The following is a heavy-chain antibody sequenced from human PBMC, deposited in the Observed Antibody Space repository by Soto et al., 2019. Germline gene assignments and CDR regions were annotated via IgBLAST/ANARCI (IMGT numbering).Heavy chain of an antibody. D-gene: IGHD6-6*01. V-gene: IGHV1-46*01. CDR1: GYTFTDFY. CDR2: INPYGGST. J-gene: IGHJ4*02. Sequence: QVQLVQSGAEVKKPGASVKVSCKASGYTFTDFYMHWVRQAPGQGPEWVGIINPYGGSTSYAQNFQGRISMTSDTSTGTVYMELSSLRSEDTAVYYCARALPRIPASQEGDYWGQGTLVTVSS. CDR3: ARALPRIPASQEGDY.